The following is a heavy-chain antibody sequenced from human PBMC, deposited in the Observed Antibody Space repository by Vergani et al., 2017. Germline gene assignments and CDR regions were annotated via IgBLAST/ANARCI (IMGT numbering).Heavy chain of an antibody. J-gene: IGHJ3*02. CDR1: GGSFSGYY. Sequence: QVQLQQWGAGLLKPSETLSLTCAVYGGSFSGYYWSWIRQPPGKGLEWIGEINHSGSTNYNPALKSQVTISVDTAKNQFSLKLSSVTAADTAVYYCARARVVWQKDRCAFDIWGQGTMVTVSS. CDR3: ARARVVWQKDRCAFDI. V-gene: IGHV4-34*01. CDR2: INHSGST. D-gene: IGHD2-21*01.